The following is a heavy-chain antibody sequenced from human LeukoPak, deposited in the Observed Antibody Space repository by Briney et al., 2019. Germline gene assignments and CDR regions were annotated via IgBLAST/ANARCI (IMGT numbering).Heavy chain of an antibody. D-gene: IGHD3-3*01. CDR2: IKQDGSEK. Sequence: SGGSLRLSCAASGFTFSSYWMSWVRQAPGKGLEWVANIKQDGSEKYYVDSVKGRFTISRDNAKNSLYLQMNSLRAEDTAVYYCARAANTYYDFWSCYYSFDYWGQGTLLTVSS. CDR3: ARAANTYYDFWSCYYSFDY. J-gene: IGHJ4*02. CDR1: GFTFSSYW. V-gene: IGHV3-7*01.